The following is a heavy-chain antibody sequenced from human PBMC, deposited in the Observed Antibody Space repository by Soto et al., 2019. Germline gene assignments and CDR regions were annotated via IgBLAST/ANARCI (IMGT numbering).Heavy chain of an antibody. Sequence: QVQLQESGPGLVKPSETLSLTCTVSGGSISSYYWIWIRQPPGQGLEWIGYIYYSGSTNYNPSLKSRVTISVDTSKNQFSLKLSSVTAADTAVYYCARGRGGWFINQLLNAFDIWGQGTMVTVSS. CDR2: IYYSGST. V-gene: IGHV4-59*01. CDR3: ARGRGGWFINQLLNAFDI. D-gene: IGHD2-2*01. CDR1: GGSISSYY. J-gene: IGHJ3*02.